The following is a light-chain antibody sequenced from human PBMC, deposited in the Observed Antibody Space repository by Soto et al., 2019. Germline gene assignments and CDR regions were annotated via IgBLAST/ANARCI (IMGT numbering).Light chain of an antibody. V-gene: IGLV3-21*02. CDR2: DDD. J-gene: IGLJ3*02. CDR3: QVWNSSSDPWV. Sequence: SYELTQPPSVSVAPGQTAMITCGGNNISNKSVHWYHQRPGQAPVLVVYDDDDRPSGIPERFSGSNSGNTATLTISRVEAGDEADYYCQVWNSSSDPWVFGGGTKVTVL. CDR1: NISNKS.